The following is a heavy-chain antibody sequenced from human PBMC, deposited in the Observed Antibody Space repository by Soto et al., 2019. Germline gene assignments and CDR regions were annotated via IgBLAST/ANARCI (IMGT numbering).Heavy chain of an antibody. Sequence: SETLSLTGAVYGGSFSGYYWSWIRQPPGKGLEWIGEINHSGSTNYNPSLKSRVTISVDTSKNQFSLKLSSVTAADTAVYYCARGYYYGSGSPLFYWGQGTLVTVSS. CDR3: ARGYYYGSGSPLFY. CDR2: INHSGST. CDR1: GGSFSGYY. D-gene: IGHD3-10*01. V-gene: IGHV4-34*01. J-gene: IGHJ4*02.